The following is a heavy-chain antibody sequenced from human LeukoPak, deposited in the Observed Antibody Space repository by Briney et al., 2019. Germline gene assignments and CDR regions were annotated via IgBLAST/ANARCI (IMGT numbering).Heavy chain of an antibody. V-gene: IGHV3-21*01. CDR1: GFTFSSYS. J-gene: IGHJ4*02. CDR2: ISSSSSYI. D-gene: IGHD2-15*01. CDR3: ARGERGPQAAPILFDY. Sequence: GGSLRLSCAASGFTFSSYSMNWVRQATGKGLEWVSSISSSSSYIYYPDSVKGRFTISRDNAKNSLYLQMNSLRAEDTAVYYCARGERGPQAAPILFDYWGQGTLVTVSS.